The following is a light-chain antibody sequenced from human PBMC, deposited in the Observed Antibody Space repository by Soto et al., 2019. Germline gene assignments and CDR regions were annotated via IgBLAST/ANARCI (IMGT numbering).Light chain of an antibody. V-gene: IGLV2-11*01. J-gene: IGLJ2*01. CDR2: DVS. Sequence: QSALTQPRSVSGSPGQSVTISCTGTSSDVGGYNYVSWCQQHPGKAPKLMIYDVSKRPSGVPDRFSGSKSGNTASLTISGLQAEDEADYYCCSYAGSYTFVFGGGTKLTVL. CDR1: SSDVGGYNY. CDR3: CSYAGSYTFV.